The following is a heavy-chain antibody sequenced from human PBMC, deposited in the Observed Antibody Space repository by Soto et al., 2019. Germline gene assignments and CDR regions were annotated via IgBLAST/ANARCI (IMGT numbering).Heavy chain of an antibody. D-gene: IGHD6-13*01. J-gene: IGHJ6*02. Sequence: QVQLVQSGAEVKKPGSSVKVSCKASGGTFSSYAISWVRQAPGQGLEWMGGIIPIFGTANYAQKFQGRVTITADESTSTAYMELSSLRSEDTAVYYCAIGRSSSDRFTYYYYGMDVWGQGPKVTVSS. V-gene: IGHV1-69*01. CDR3: AIGRSSSDRFTYYYYGMDV. CDR2: IIPIFGTA. CDR1: GGTFSSYA.